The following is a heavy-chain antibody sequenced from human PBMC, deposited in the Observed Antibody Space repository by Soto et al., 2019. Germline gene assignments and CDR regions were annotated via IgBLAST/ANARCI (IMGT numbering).Heavy chain of an antibody. V-gene: IGHV1-69*13. CDR2: IIPIFGTA. CDR1: GGTFSSYA. D-gene: IGHD5-18*01. J-gene: IGHJ6*02. CDR3: AREEGYSYRYLQPGMDV. Sequence: GASVKVSCKASGGTFSSYAISWVRQAPGQGLEWMGGIIPIFGTANYAQKFQGRVTITADESTSTAYMELSSLRSEDTAVYYCAREEGYSYRYLQPGMDVWGQGTTVTVSS.